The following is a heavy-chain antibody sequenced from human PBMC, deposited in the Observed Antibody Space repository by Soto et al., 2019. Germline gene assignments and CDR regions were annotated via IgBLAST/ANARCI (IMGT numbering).Heavy chain of an antibody. CDR3: AKEKRPYYYYYMDV. Sequence: GGSLRLSCAASGFTFDDYAMHWVRQAPGKGLEWVSGISWNSGSIGYADSVKGRFTISRDNAKNSLYLQMNSLRAEDTALYYCAKEKRPYYYYYMDVWGKGTTVTVSS. CDR1: GFTFDDYA. J-gene: IGHJ6*03. CDR2: ISWNSGSI. V-gene: IGHV3-9*01.